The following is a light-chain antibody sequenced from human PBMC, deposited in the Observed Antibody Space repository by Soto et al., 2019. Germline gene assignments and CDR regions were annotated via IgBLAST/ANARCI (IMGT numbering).Light chain of an antibody. CDR2: GAS. V-gene: IGKV3-20*01. Sequence: EVVLTQSPATLSLSPGERATLSCRASQSIRNYLAWYQQKPGQAPRLLIYGASSRATGIPDRFSGSGSGTDFTLTISRLEPEDFAVYYCQQYGSSPWTFGQGTKVDI. CDR3: QQYGSSPWT. J-gene: IGKJ1*01. CDR1: QSIRNY.